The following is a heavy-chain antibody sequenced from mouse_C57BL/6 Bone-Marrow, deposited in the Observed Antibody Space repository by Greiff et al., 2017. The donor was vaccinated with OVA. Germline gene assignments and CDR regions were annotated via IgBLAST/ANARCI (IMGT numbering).Heavy chain of an antibody. Sequence: QVQLQQPGAELVKPGASVKLSCKASGYTFTSYWMHWVKQRPGQGLEWIGSIDPSSGSTKYNEKFKSKATLTVDKPSSTAYMQLSSLTSEDSAVYYCARGQLRLLGYWGQGKTLTVSA. CDR2: IDPSSGST. CDR1: GYTFTSYW. V-gene: IGHV1-72*01. D-gene: IGHD3-2*02. J-gene: IGHJ2*01. CDR3: ARGQLRLLGY.